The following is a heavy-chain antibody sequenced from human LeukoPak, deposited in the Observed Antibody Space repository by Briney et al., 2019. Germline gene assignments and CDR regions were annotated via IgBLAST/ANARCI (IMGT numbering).Heavy chain of an antibody. J-gene: IGHJ4*02. CDR2: ISAYNGNT. V-gene: IGHV1-18*01. CDR3: ARDFSGHYYYDSSGYYSQGY. Sequence: ASVKVSCKASGYTFTSYGISRVRQAPGQGLEWMGWISAYNGNTNYAQKLQGRVTMTTDTSTSTAYMELRSLRSDDTAVYYCARDFSGHYYYDSSGYYSQGYWGQGTLVTVSS. D-gene: IGHD3-22*01. CDR1: GYTFTSYG.